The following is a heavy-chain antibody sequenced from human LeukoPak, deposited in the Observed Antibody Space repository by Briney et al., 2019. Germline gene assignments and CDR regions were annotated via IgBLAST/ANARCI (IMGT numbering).Heavy chain of an antibody. Sequence: PSETLSLTCTVSVGSISSYYWSWIRQPAGKGLEWMGRIYTSGSTNYNPSLNRPVTMSVDTSTKQFSLKLSYVTAADTAVYYCARDVGAPTPGRNDNWFDPWGQGTLVTVSS. CDR1: VGSISSYY. CDR2: IYTSGST. D-gene: IGHD1-26*01. V-gene: IGHV4-4*07. J-gene: IGHJ5*02. CDR3: ARDVGAPTPGRNDNWFDP.